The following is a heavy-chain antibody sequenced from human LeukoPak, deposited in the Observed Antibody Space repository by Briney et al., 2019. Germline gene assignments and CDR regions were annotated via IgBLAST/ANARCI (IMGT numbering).Heavy chain of an antibody. CDR2: IYYSGST. Sequence: SETLSLTCTVSGGSISSYYWNWIRQPPGKGLEWIAYIYYSGSTNYNPSLKSRVTISVDTSKNQFSLKLSSVTAADTAVYYCARPGVGSGRYGAFDIWGQGTMVTVSS. D-gene: IGHD5-18*01. V-gene: IGHV4-59*08. CDR3: ARPGVGSGRYGAFDI. J-gene: IGHJ3*02. CDR1: GGSISSYY.